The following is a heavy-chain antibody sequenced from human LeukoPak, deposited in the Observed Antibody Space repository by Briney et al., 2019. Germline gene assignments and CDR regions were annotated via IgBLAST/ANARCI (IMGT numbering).Heavy chain of an antibody. Sequence: GASVKVSCKASGYTFTSDYMHWVRQAPGQGLEWMGIINPSGGSTSYAQKFQGRVTMTRDTSTSTVYMELSSLRSEDTAVYYCAVLTVTYYDILTGYSGGDYWGQGTLVTVSS. CDR1: GYTFTSDY. D-gene: IGHD3-9*01. V-gene: IGHV1-46*03. J-gene: IGHJ4*02. CDR3: AVLTVTYYDILTGYSGGDY. CDR2: INPSGGST.